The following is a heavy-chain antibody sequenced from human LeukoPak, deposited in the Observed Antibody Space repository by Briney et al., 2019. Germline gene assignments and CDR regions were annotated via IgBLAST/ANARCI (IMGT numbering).Heavy chain of an antibody. CDR1: GGSFSGYY. Sequence: SETLSLTCAVYGGSFSGYYRSWIRQPPGKGLEWIGEINHSGSTNYNPSLKSRVTISVDTSKNQFSLKLSSVTAADTAVYYCARVQKDYDSSGYSDYWGQGTLVTVSS. D-gene: IGHD3-22*01. CDR3: ARVQKDYDSSGYSDY. J-gene: IGHJ4*02. V-gene: IGHV4-34*01. CDR2: INHSGST.